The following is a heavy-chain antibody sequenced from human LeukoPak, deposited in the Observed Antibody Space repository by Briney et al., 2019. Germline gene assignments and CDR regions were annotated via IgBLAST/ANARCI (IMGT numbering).Heavy chain of an antibody. CDR3: ARDDLGIAAAGSV. Sequence: SQTLSLTCTVSGGPVRSASYYWSWIRQPAGKGLEWIGRIYTSESTYYNPSLKSRVTMSLDTSRNQFSLNLSSVTAADTAVYYCARDDLGIAAAGSVWGQGTLVTVSS. CDR1: GGPVRSASYY. D-gene: IGHD6-13*01. V-gene: IGHV4-61*02. J-gene: IGHJ4*02. CDR2: IYTSEST.